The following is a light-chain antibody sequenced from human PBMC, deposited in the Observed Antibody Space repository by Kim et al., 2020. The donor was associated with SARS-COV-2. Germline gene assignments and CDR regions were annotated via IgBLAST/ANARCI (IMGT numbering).Light chain of an antibody. J-gene: IGKJ1*01. V-gene: IGKV1-5*03. CDR1: QYITRR. CDR3: QQYDTYPWT. CDR2: KAS. Sequence: GDRVTITCRASQYITRRLAWYQQKPGKAPKVLSSKASTLESGVPSTFSGSGSGTDFTLTISSLQPDDFATYYCQQYDTYPWTFGQGTKVDIK.